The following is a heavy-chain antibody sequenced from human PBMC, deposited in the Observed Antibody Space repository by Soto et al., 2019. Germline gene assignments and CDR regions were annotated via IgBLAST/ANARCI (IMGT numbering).Heavy chain of an antibody. CDR3: AKVGGYEAYYYYGMDV. CDR2: ISYDGSNK. D-gene: IGHD5-12*01. V-gene: IGHV3-30*18. J-gene: IGHJ6*02. Sequence: GGSLRLSCAASGFTFSSYGMHWVRQAPGKGLEWVAVISYDGSNKYYADSVKGRFTISRDNSKNTLYLQMNSLRAEDTAVYYCAKVGGYEAYYYYGMDVWGQGTTVTVSS. CDR1: GFTFSSYG.